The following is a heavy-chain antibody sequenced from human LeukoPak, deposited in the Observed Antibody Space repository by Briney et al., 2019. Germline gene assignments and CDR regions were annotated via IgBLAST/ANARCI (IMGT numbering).Heavy chain of an antibody. CDR1: GYTFTGYY. D-gene: IGHD2-2*01. V-gene: IGHV1-2*06. CDR2: INPNSGGT. CDR3: ARDLGYCSSTSRYEIPRGI. Sequence: ASVKVSCKASGYTFTGYYMHWVRQAPGQGLEWMGRINPNSGGTNYAQKFQGRVTMTRDTSISTAYMELSRLRSDDTAVYYCARDLGYCSSTSRYEIPRGIWGQGTMVTVSS. J-gene: IGHJ3*02.